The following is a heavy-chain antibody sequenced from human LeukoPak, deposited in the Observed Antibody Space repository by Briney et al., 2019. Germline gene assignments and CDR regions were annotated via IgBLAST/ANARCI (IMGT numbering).Heavy chain of an antibody. J-gene: IGHJ3*01. CDR2: ISASGGST. CDR1: GFTFSSSA. CDR3: AKDIQLST. D-gene: IGHD5-24*01. V-gene: IGHV3-23*01. Sequence: GGSLRLSCAASGFTFSSSAMSWARQAPGKGLEWASLISASGGSTYYADSVKGRFTISRDNSKNTLYLQMNSLRAEDTAIYYCAKDIQLSTWGLGTMVTVSS.